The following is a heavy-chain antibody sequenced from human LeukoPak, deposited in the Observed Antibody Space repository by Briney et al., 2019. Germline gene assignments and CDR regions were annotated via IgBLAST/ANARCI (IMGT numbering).Heavy chain of an antibody. J-gene: IGHJ4*02. CDR1: GLTFSTYW. V-gene: IGHV3-74*03. CDR3: AREARVGGALQY. Sequence: GGSLRLSCAASGLTFSTYWMHWVRQTPGKGLAWVARINPDGSIRTYANSVQGRVTISRDTAKDTLFLQMNSLRAEDTAVYYCAREARVGGALQYWGQGTPVTVSS. CDR2: INPDGSIR. D-gene: IGHD1-26*01.